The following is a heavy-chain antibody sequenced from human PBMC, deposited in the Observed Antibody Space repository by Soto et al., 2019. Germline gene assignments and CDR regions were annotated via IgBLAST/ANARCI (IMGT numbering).Heavy chain of an antibody. CDR1: GYTFTNYW. CDR3: AASIFYYGMDV. J-gene: IGHJ6*02. V-gene: IGHV5-51*01. CDR2: INPGDADT. Sequence: PGESLKIPCNGSGYTFTNYWIGWVRQMPGKGLEWMGSINPGDADTKYNPSFQGQVTISADKSITTTYLQWSSLKASDTAIYYCAASIFYYGMDVWGQGTTVTVSS.